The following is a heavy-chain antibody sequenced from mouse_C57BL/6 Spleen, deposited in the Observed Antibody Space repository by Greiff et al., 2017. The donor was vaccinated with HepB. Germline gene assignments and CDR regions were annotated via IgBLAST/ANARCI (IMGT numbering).Heavy chain of an antibody. J-gene: IGHJ1*03. Sequence: VKLQQSGPGLVQPSQSLSITCTVSGFSLTSYGVHWVRQSPGKGLEWLGVIWSGGSTDYNAAFISRLSISKDNSKSQVFFKMNSLQADDTAIYYCARGHYGSSYWYFDVWGTGTTVTVSS. CDR3: ARGHYGSSYWYFDV. D-gene: IGHD1-1*01. CDR2: IWSGGST. CDR1: GFSLTSYG. V-gene: IGHV2-2*01.